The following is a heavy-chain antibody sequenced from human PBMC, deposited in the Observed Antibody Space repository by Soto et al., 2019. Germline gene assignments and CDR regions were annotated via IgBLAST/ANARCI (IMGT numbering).Heavy chain of an antibody. V-gene: IGHV4-39*01. D-gene: IGHD4-17*01. CDR2: IYYSGST. CDR3: ARHGTTVTEAYGMDV. CDR1: GGSISSSSYY. Sequence: QLQLQESGPGLVKPSETLSLTCTVSGGSISSSSYYWGWIRQPPGKGLEWIGSIYYSGSTYYNPSLKSRVTISVDTSKNQFSLKLSSVTAADTAVYYCARHGTTVTEAYGMDVWGQGTTVTVSS. J-gene: IGHJ6*02.